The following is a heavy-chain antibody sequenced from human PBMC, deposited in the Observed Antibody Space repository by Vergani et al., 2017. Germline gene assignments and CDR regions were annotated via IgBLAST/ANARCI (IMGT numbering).Heavy chain of an antibody. CDR1: GFTFSSYS. Sequence: EVQLVESGGGLVKPGGSLRLSCAASGFTFSSYSMNWVRQAPGKGLEWVSSISSNSSYIYYADSVKGRFTISRDNAKNSLYLQMNSLRAEDTAVYYCARDHIAAAGPYYYYYGMDVWGQGTTVTVSS. D-gene: IGHD6-13*01. V-gene: IGHV3-21*01. CDR2: ISSNSSYI. J-gene: IGHJ6*02. CDR3: ARDHIAAAGPYYYYYGMDV.